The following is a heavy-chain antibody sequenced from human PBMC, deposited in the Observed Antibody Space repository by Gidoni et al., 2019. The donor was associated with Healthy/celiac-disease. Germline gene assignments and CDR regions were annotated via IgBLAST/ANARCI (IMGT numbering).Heavy chain of an antibody. CDR3: ARVRVADYYDSSGYSFDY. V-gene: IGHV4-38-2*01. CDR1: GYSISSGYY. D-gene: IGHD3-22*01. CDR2: IYHSGST. J-gene: IGHJ4*02. Sequence: QVQLQESGPGLVKPSETLSLTCAVSGYSISSGYYWGWIRQPPGKGLEWIGSIYHSGSTYYNPSLKSRVTISVDTSKNQFSLKLSSVTAADTAVYYCARVRVADYYDSSGYSFDYWGQGTLVTVSS.